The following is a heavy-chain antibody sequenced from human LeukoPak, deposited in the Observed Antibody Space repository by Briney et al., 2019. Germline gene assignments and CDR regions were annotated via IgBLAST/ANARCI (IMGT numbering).Heavy chain of an antibody. Sequence: ASVKVSCKASGYTFTTYDINWVRQATGQGLEWMGWMNPNSGNTGYAQKFQGRVTMTRNTTISTAYMELSSLRSEDTAVYYCARGPNKSDGGNSGSAWFDPWGQGTLVTVSS. D-gene: IGHD4-23*01. J-gene: IGHJ5*02. CDR3: ARGPNKSDGGNSGSAWFDP. CDR2: MNPNSGNT. V-gene: IGHV1-8*01. CDR1: GYTFTTYD.